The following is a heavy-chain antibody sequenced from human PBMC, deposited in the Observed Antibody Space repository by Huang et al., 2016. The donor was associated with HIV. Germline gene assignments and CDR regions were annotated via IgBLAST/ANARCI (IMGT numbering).Heavy chain of an antibody. CDR3: ASRTTVTTTSNYHYFYMDV. CDR2: IYYIGNG. V-gene: IGHV4-39*01. Sequence: QLQLQESGPGLVKPSETLSLTCTVSGGSISSSSYYWGWIRQSPGKGMEWFGSIYYIGNGYYIPSSKSRVTIAVDRSSNQFSLKMHSVTAADTAVYYCASRTTVTTTSNYHYFYMDVWGKGTTVIVSS. CDR1: GGSISSSSYY. D-gene: IGHD4-17*01. J-gene: IGHJ6*03.